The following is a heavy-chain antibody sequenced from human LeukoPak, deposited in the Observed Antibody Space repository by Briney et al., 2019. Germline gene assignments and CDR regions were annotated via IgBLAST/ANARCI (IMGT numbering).Heavy chain of an antibody. CDR3: ARFTLDGAFDI. CDR1: GGSISSYY. CDR2: IYYSGST. D-gene: IGHD1-1*01. V-gene: IGHV4-59*01. J-gene: IGHJ3*02. Sequence: SETLSLTCTVSGGSISSYYWSWIRQPPGKGLEWIGYIYYSGSTNYNPSLKSRVTISVDTSKNQFSLKLSSVTAADTAVYYCARFTLDGAFDIWGQGTMVTVSS.